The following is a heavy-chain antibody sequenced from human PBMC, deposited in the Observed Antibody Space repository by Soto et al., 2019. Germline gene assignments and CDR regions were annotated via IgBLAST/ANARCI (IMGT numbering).Heavy chain of an antibody. D-gene: IGHD6-25*01. CDR3: ARLSGDAFDI. CDR2: IYYSGST. V-gene: IGHV4-59*08. Sequence: SETLSLTCTVSGGSISSYYWSWIRQPPGKGLEWIGYIYYSGSTNYNPSLKSRVTISVDKSKNQFSLKLSSVTAADTAVYYCARLSGDAFDIWGQGTMVTVSS. J-gene: IGHJ3*02. CDR1: GGSISSYY.